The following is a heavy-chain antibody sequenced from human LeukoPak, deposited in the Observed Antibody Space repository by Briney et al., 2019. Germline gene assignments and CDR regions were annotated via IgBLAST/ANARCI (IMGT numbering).Heavy chain of an antibody. CDR1: GYTFISYG. V-gene: IGHV1-18*01. D-gene: IGHD3-22*01. Sequence: ASVKVSCKASGYTFISYGISWVRQAPGQGLEWMGWISAYNGNTNYAQKLQGRVTMTTDTSTSTAYMELRSLTSDDTDVYYCAREGHYYDSSGYYFLGGFDYWGQGILVTVSS. CDR2: ISAYNGNT. CDR3: AREGHYYDSSGYYFLGGFDY. J-gene: IGHJ4*02.